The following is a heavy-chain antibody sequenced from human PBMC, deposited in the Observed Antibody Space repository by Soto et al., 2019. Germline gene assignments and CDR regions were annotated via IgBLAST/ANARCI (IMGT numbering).Heavy chain of an antibody. V-gene: IGHV3-30-3*01. CDR3: ARDDYTYGVY. D-gene: IGHD3-3*01. CDR2: MSYDGGSQ. CDR1: GFTFGRYV. Sequence: QVQLVESGGGVVQPGRSLRLSCAASGFTFGRYVIHWLRQAPGKGLEWVAAMSYDGGSQYYTDSVKGRFTISRDDAKNSLYLDMNNLRAEDTAVYYCARDDYTYGVYWGQGSLVTVSS. J-gene: IGHJ4*02.